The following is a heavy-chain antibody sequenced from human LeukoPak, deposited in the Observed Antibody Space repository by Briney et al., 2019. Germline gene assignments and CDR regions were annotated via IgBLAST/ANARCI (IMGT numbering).Heavy chain of an antibody. CDR1: GGSISGYY. CDR2: IYTSGST. J-gene: IGHJ4*02. D-gene: IGHD6-19*01. CDR3: ASQGYGSRYVHFDY. V-gene: IGHV4-4*07. Sequence: PSETLSLTCTVSGGSISGYYCSSIRQPAGKGLEWIGRIYTSGSTNYNPSLKSRVTMSVDTSKNQFSLKLSSVPAADTALYYCASQGYGSRYVHFDYWGQGTLVTVSS.